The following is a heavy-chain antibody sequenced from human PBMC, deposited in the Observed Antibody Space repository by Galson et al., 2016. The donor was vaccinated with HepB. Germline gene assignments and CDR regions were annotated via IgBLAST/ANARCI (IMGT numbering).Heavy chain of an antibody. D-gene: IGHD1-26*01. CDR3: GRDHSGSYFTYYYNGMDV. CDR1: GFTFRSYG. Sequence: SLRLSCAASGFTFRSYGMHWVRQAPGKGLEWVALIWYDGSNKYYADSVKGRFTISRDNSNNRLYLQMDNLRAEDSAVYYCGRDHSGSYFTYYYNGMDVWGQGTTVTVSS. CDR2: IWYDGSNK. V-gene: IGHV3-33*01. J-gene: IGHJ6*02.